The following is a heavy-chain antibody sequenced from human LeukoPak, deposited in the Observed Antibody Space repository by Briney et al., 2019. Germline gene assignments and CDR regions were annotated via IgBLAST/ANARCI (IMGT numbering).Heavy chain of an antibody. CDR2: IRYDGSNK. Sequence: PGGSLRLSCAASGFMFSSSGMHWVRQAPGKGLEWVAFIRYDGSNKYYADSVKGRFTISRDNSKNTLYLQMNSLRAEDTAVYYCAKDSSVVATYLEGHDAFDIWGQGTMVTVSS. D-gene: IGHD5-12*01. V-gene: IGHV3-30*02. CDR1: GFMFSSSG. J-gene: IGHJ3*02. CDR3: AKDSSVVATYLEGHDAFDI.